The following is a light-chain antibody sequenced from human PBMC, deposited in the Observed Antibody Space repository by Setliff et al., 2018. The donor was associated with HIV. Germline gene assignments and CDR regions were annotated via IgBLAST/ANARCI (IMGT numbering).Light chain of an antibody. V-gene: IGKV1-17*03. J-gene: IGKJ1*01. CDR1: RAIKNY. CDR2: GAS. Sequence: DIQMTQSPPAMSASVGDRVTITCRASRAIKNYLVWFQQKPGKVPKRLIYGASGLQSGVPSRFSGSGSGTEFTLAISSLQPEDVATYYCLQHNSYPPTFGQGTKWIS. CDR3: LQHNSYPPT.